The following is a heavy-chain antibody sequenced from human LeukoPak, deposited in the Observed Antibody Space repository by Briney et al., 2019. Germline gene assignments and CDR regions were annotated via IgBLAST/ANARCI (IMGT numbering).Heavy chain of an antibody. CDR3: AKEAHVLLWFGEFDY. V-gene: IGHV3-30*18. CDR2: ISYDGSNK. J-gene: IGHJ4*02. CDR1: GFTFSSYG. D-gene: IGHD3-10*01. Sequence: HPGGSLRLSCAASGFTFSSYGMHWVRQAPGKGLEWVAVISYDGSNKYYADSVKGRFTISRDNSKSTLYLQMNSLRAEDTAVYYCAKEAHVLLWFGEFDYWGQGTLVTVSS.